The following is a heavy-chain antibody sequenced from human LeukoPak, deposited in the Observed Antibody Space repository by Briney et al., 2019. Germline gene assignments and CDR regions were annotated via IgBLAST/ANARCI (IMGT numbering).Heavy chain of an antibody. CDR2: IKQDGSGK. D-gene: IGHD6-13*01. V-gene: IGHV3-7*05. J-gene: IGHJ4*02. Sequence: GGSLRLSCAASGFTFSSYWMSWVRQAPGKGLEWVANIKQDGSGKYYVDSVKGRFTISRDNAKNSLYLQMNSLRAEDTAVYYCARSQLYSSSDYWGQGTLVTVSS. CDR3: ARSQLYSSSDY. CDR1: GFTFSSYW.